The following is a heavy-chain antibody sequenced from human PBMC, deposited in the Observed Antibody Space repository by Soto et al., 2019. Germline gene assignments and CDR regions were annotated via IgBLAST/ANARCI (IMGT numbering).Heavy chain of an antibody. CDR1: GYTLNTYY. J-gene: IGHJ4*02. CDR3: ARLQPTVTDLFFDY. D-gene: IGHD4-17*01. Sequence: ASVKVSCKPSGYTLNTYYLHWVRQAPGQGLEWMGIIHPSGGGSTYAQKFLGRVTMTRDTSTSTVFMELSSLRSADTAVYYCARLQPTVTDLFFDYWGQGTLVTVSS. V-gene: IGHV1-46*02. CDR2: IHPSGGGS.